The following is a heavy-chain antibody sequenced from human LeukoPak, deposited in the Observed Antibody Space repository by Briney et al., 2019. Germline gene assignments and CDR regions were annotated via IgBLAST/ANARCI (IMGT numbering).Heavy chain of an antibody. CDR2: MYNRGST. D-gene: IGHD6-19*01. CDR3: ARAEKAVTGTLDS. J-gene: IGHJ4*02. V-gene: IGHV4-59*01. CDR1: GDSISNYY. Sequence: SETLSLTCTVPGDSISNYYWSWIRQSPGKELEWIGYMYNRGSTIYNPSLKSRVTISTDTSKNQFSLRLTSVTAADTAVYYCARAEKAVTGTLDSWGQGTLITVSS.